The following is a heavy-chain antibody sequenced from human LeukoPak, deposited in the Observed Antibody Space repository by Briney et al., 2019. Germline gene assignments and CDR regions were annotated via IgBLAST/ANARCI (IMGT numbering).Heavy chain of an antibody. CDR1: GGSFSGYY. D-gene: IGHD4-11*01. Sequence: PSETLSLTCAVYGGSFSGYYWSWIRQPPGKGLDWIGEINHSGSTNYNPSLKRRVTISVDTSKNQFSLKLSSVTAADTAVYYCASGNDYPYYYYYMDVWGKGTTVTVSS. CDR3: ASGNDYPYYYYYMDV. J-gene: IGHJ6*03. V-gene: IGHV4-34*01. CDR2: INHSGST.